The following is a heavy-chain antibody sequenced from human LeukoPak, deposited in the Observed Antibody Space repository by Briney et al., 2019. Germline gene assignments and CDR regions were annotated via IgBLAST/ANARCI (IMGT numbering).Heavy chain of an antibody. J-gene: IGHJ4*02. Sequence: SETLSLTCTVSGGSISSGDYYWSWIRQPPGKGLEWIGYIYYSGSTYYNPSLKSRVTISVDTSKNQFSLKLSSVTAADTAVYYCARVNGIVGAIGYWGQGTLVTVSS. D-gene: IGHD1-26*01. CDR1: GGSISSGDYY. CDR2: IYYSGST. CDR3: ARVNGIVGAIGY. V-gene: IGHV4-30-4*02.